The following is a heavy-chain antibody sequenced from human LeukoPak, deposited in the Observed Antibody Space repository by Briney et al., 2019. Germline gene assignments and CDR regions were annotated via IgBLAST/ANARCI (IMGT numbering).Heavy chain of an antibody. V-gene: IGHV4-4*07. CDR3: ARDLERGFGEYYYDP. CDR1: GGSISSCY. D-gene: IGHD3-10*01. J-gene: IGHJ5*02. Sequence: SETLSLTCTASGGSISSCYWSWIRQPAGKGLEWIGRIYTSGSTNYNPSLKRRVTMSVDTSKNQFSLKLSSVTAADTAVYYCARDLERGFGEYYYDPWGQGTLVTVSS. CDR2: IYTSGST.